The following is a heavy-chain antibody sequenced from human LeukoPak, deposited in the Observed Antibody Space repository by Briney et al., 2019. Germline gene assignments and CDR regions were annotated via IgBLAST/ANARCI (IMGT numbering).Heavy chain of an antibody. D-gene: IGHD3-10*01. CDR3: AKVARNFLWFGELEY. CDR2: ISGSGGST. CDR1: GFTFSSYG. J-gene: IGHJ4*02. Sequence: GGSLRLSCAASGFTFSSYGMSWVRQAPGKGLEWVSAISGSGGSTYYADSVKGRFTISRDNSKNSLYLQMNSLRAEDTAVYYCAKVARNFLWFGELEYWGQGTLVTVSS. V-gene: IGHV3-23*01.